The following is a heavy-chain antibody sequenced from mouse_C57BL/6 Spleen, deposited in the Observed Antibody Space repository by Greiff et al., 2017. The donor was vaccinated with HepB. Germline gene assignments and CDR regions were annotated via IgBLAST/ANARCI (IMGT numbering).Heavy chain of an antibody. V-gene: IGHV1-82*01. Sequence: QVQLKQSGPELVKPGASVKISCKASGYAFSSSWMNWVKQRPGKGLEWIGRIYPGDGDTNYNGKFKGKATLTVDKSSSTAYMQLSSLTSEDSAVYFCARKRLSWFAYWGQGTLVTVSS. CDR3: ARKRLSWFAY. J-gene: IGHJ3*01. CDR1: GYAFSSSW. CDR2: IYPGDGDT.